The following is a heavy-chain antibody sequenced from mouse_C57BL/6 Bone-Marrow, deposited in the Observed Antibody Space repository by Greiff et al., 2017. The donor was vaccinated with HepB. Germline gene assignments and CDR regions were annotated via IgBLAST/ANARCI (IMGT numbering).Heavy chain of an antibody. D-gene: IGHD1-1*01. J-gene: IGHJ1*03. V-gene: IGHV1-9*01. CDR2: ILPGSGST. Sequence: VQLQQSGAELMKPGASVKLSCKATGYTFTGYWIEWVKQRPGHGLEWIGEILPGSGSTNYNEKFKGKATFTADTSSNTAYMQLSSLTTEDSAIYYCARRGGYYYGSSYYWYFDVWGTGTTVTVSS. CDR1: GYTFTGYW. CDR3: ARRGGYYYGSSYYWYFDV.